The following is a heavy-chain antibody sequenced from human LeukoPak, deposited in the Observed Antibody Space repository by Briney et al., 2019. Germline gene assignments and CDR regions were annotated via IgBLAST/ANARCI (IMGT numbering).Heavy chain of an antibody. Sequence: EGSLRLSCAASGFTFSSYSMNWVRQAPGKGLEWVSSISSSSSYIYYADSVKGRFTISRDNAKNSLYLHMNSLRAEDTAVYYCAKISVMKTGPFYYYYGMDVWGQGTTVTVSS. CDR1: GFTFSSYS. J-gene: IGHJ6*02. CDR2: ISSSSSYI. D-gene: IGHD1-14*01. V-gene: IGHV3-21*01. CDR3: AKISVMKTGPFYYYYGMDV.